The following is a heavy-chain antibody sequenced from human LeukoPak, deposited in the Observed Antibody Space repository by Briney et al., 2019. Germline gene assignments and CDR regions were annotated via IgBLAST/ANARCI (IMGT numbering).Heavy chain of an antibody. D-gene: IGHD5-18*01. V-gene: IGHV3-21*01. Sequence: GGSLRLSCAASGFTFNTYSINWVRQAPGKGLEWVSSISVSRTYIFYADSVKGRFTISRDNAKNSLYLQMNSLRAEDTAVYYCARWGFSYGSDYWGQGTLVTVSS. J-gene: IGHJ4*02. CDR1: GFTFNTYS. CDR3: ARWGFSYGSDY. CDR2: ISVSRTYI.